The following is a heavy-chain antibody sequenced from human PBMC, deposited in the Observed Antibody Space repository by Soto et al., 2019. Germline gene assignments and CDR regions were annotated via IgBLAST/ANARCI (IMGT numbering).Heavy chain of an antibody. V-gene: IGHV3-11*06. CDR3: ARATGYYHTSGSDS. Sequence: NPGGSLRLSCAASGFTFSDCYMSWIRQAPGKGLEWISYISSNSNYKNHADSVRGRFTISRDNAKNSLYLQMNGLRAEDTAVYYCARATGYYHTSGSDSWGQGTLVTVSS. J-gene: IGHJ4*02. D-gene: IGHD3-22*01. CDR2: ISSNSNYK. CDR1: GFTFSDCY.